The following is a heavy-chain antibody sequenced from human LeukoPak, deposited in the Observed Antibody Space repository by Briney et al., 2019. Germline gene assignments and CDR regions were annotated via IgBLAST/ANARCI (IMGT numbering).Heavy chain of an antibody. CDR3: ARAGYYDSSGYYHFDY. CDR1: GYTFFNYG. V-gene: IGHV1-18*01. Sequence: ASVKVSCKASGYTFFNYGISWVRQAPGQGLEWMGWISAYNGDTKYALKLQGRVTMTTDTSTRTAYMELRSLRSDDTAVYFCARAGYYDSSGYYHFDYWGQGTLVTVSS. J-gene: IGHJ4*02. D-gene: IGHD3-22*01. CDR2: ISAYNGDT.